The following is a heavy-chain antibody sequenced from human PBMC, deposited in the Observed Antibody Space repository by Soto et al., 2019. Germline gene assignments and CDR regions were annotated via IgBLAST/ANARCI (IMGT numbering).Heavy chain of an antibody. J-gene: IGHJ4*02. Sequence: SETLSLTCTVSGGSISSYYWSWIRQPPGKGLEWIGYIYYSGSTNYNPSLKSRVTISVDTSKNQFSLKLSSVTAADTAVYYCARDTLRCIVYWGQGTLVTVSS. V-gene: IGHV4-59*01. CDR3: ARDTLRCIVY. CDR2: IYYSGST. CDR1: GGSISSYY. D-gene: IGHD4-17*01.